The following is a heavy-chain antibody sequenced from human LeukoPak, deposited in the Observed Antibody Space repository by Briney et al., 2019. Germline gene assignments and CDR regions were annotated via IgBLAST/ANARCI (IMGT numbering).Heavy chain of an antibody. CDR1: GFTFDDYA. V-gene: IGHV3-9*01. D-gene: IGHD5-12*01. Sequence: GRSLRLSCAASGFTFDDYAMHWVRQAPGKGPEWVSGISWNSGSIGYADSVKGRFTISRDNAKNSLYLQMNSLRAEDTALYYCAKDIEASWLTFDYWGQGTLVTVSS. CDR3: AKDIEASWLTFDY. J-gene: IGHJ4*02. CDR2: ISWNSGSI.